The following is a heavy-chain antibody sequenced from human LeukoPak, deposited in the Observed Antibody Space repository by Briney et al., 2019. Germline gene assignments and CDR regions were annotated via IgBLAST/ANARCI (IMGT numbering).Heavy chain of an antibody. CDR2: IYYSGST. Sequence: PSETLSLTCTVSGGSLTSYYWSWIRQPPGKGLEWIGYIYYSGSTNYNPSLKSRVTISVDTSKNQFSLKLSSVTAADTAVYYCARMLDRTNAFDIWGQGTMVTVSS. V-gene: IGHV4-59*01. CDR3: ARMLDRTNAFDI. J-gene: IGHJ3*02. D-gene: IGHD1-14*01. CDR1: GGSLTSYY.